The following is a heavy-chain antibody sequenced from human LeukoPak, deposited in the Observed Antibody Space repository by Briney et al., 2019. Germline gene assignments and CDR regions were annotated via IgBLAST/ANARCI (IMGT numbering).Heavy chain of an antibody. V-gene: IGHV3-48*04. CDR1: GITFSSYS. CDR2: ISSSSSSI. J-gene: IGHJ6*02. Sequence: GGSLRLSCAASGITFSSYSMNWVRQAPGKGLEWLSYISSSSSSIYYTDSVKGRFTISRDNAKNSLYLQMNSLRAEDTAVYYCARDYDFWSGYPHYYGMDVWGQGTTVTVSS. CDR3: ARDYDFWSGYPHYYGMDV. D-gene: IGHD3-3*01.